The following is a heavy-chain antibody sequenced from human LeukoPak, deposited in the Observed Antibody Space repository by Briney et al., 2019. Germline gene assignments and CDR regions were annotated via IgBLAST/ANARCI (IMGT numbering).Heavy chain of an antibody. CDR1: GGSISSYY. CDR2: IYTTGST. D-gene: IGHD6-19*01. J-gene: IGHJ4*02. V-gene: IGHV4-4*07. Sequence: SETLSLTCTVSGGSISSYYWTWIRQPAGKGLEWIRRIYTTGSTNYNPSLNSRVTMSVDTSKNQFSLKLNSVTAADTAVYYCARQIAVAGKAGLDYWGQGTLVTVSS. CDR3: ARQIAVAGKAGLDY.